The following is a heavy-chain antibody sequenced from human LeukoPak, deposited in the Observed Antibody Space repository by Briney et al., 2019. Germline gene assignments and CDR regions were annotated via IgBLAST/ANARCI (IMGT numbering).Heavy chain of an antibody. CDR1: GYTFTNLD. V-gene: IGHV1-8*01. CDR2: MSPNSGDT. D-gene: IGHD1-1*01. CDR3: ASNPPNTGDFYY. J-gene: IGHJ4*02. Sequence: ASVKVSCRTSGYTFTNLDINWLRQAPGQGLEWMGWMSPNSGDTGYAQKFQGRVSMTRDTSISTAYMELSSLRSEDTAVYYCASNPPNTGDFYYWGLGSLVTVSS.